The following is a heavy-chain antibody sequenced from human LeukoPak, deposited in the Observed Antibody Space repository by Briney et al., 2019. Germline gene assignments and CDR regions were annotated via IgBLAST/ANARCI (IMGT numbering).Heavy chain of an antibody. CDR2: IRYDGSNK. V-gene: IGHV3-30*02. Sequence: GGSLRLSCAASGFTFSSYGMHWVRRAPGKGLEWVAFIRYDGSNKYYADSVKGRFTISRDNSKNTLYLQMNSLRAEDTAVYYCAKEKGDGYNTYFDYWGQGTLVTVSS. CDR1: GFTFSSYG. CDR3: AKEKGDGYNTYFDY. J-gene: IGHJ4*02. D-gene: IGHD5-24*01.